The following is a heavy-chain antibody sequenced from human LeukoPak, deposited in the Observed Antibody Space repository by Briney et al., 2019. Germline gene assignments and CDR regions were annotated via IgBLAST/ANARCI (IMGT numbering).Heavy chain of an antibody. CDR2: ISAYNGNT. D-gene: IGHD6-13*01. V-gene: IGHV1-18*01. CDR3: ARLGIAAAAHYFDY. J-gene: IGHJ4*02. Sequence: ASVKVSCKAPGYTFTSYGISWVRQAPGQGLEWMGWISAYNGNTNYAQKLQGRVTMTTDTSTSTAYMELRSLRSDDTAVYYCARLGIAAAAHYFDYWGQGTLVTVSS. CDR1: GYTFTSYG.